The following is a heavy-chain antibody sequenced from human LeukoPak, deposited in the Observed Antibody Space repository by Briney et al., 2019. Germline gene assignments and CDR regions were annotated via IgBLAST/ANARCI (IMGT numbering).Heavy chain of an antibody. CDR3: ARWSGNGIDY. CDR2: INSDGSST. D-gene: IGHD3-3*01. Sequence: GGSLRLSCAASGFTFSSYWILWVHQAPGKGLVWVSRINSDGSSTRYADSVKGRFTISRDNAKNTLYLQMNSLRAEDTAVYYCARWSGNGIDYWGQGTLVTVSS. J-gene: IGHJ4*02. V-gene: IGHV3-74*01. CDR1: GFTFSSYW.